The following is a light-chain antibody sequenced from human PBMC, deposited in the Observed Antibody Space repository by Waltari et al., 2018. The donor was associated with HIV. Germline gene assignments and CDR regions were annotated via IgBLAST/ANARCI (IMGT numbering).Light chain of an antibody. J-gene: IGLJ3*02. CDR1: NSYVGGYNY. Sequence: QSALTQPASVSGSPGQSITIPCTGTNSYVGGYNYVSWYQQHPGKAPKLLIFEVSDRPSGISNRFSGSKSGNTASLTISGLQAEDEADYYCSSYTSTNTGVFGGGTKVTVL. V-gene: IGLV2-14*01. CDR3: SSYTSTNTGV. CDR2: EVS.